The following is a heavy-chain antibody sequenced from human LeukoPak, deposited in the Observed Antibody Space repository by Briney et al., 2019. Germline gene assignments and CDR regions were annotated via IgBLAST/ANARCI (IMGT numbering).Heavy chain of an antibody. V-gene: IGHV3-48*01. CDR1: GFTFSSYS. Sequence: PGGSLRLSCAASGFTFSSYSMNWVRQAPGKGLEWVSYISSSSSTIYYADSVKGRFTISRDNAKNSLYLQMNSLRAEDTAVYYCARDLWGNYDFWSGYSGWFDPWGRGTLVTVSS. D-gene: IGHD3-3*01. J-gene: IGHJ5*02. CDR3: ARDLWGNYDFWSGYSGWFDP. CDR2: ISSSSSTI.